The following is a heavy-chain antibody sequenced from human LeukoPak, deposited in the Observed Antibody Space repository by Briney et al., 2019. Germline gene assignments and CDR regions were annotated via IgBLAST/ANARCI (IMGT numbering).Heavy chain of an antibody. J-gene: IGHJ4*02. Sequence: SETLSLTCAVYGGSFSGYYWSWIRQPPGKGLEWLGEINHSGSTNYNPSLKSRVTISVDTSKNQFSLKLSSVTAADTAVYYCARSGIRIYYYDSSYRLDYWGQGTLVTDSS. CDR1: GGSFSGYY. V-gene: IGHV4-34*01. D-gene: IGHD3-22*01. CDR2: INHSGST. CDR3: ARSGIRIYYYDSSYRLDY.